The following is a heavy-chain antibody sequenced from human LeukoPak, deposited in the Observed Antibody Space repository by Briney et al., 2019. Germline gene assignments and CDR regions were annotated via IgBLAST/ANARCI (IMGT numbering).Heavy chain of an antibody. CDR2: IYYSGST. CDR3: ARDSGGTTRTPFDY. Sequence: PSETLSLTCTVSGGSLSSYYWSWIRQPPGKGLEWIGYIYYSGSTNYNPSLKSRVTISVDTSKNQFSLKLSSVTAADTAVYYCARDSGGTTRTPFDYWGQGTLVTVSS. V-gene: IGHV4-59*01. CDR1: GGSLSSYY. J-gene: IGHJ4*02. D-gene: IGHD1-1*01.